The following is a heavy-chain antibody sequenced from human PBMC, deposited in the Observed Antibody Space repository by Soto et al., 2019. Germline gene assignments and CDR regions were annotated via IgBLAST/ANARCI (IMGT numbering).Heavy chain of an antibody. CDR3: ARDGGYSYGLARFYYYYGMDV. CDR1: GFTFSSYA. V-gene: IGHV3-30-3*01. CDR2: ISYDGSNK. Sequence: QVQLVESGGGVVQPGRSLRLSCAASGFTFSSYAMHWVRQAPGKGLEWVAVISYDGSNKYYADSVKGRFTISRDNSKNTLYLQMNSLRAEDTAVYYCARDGGYSYGLARFYYYYGMDVW. J-gene: IGHJ6*01. D-gene: IGHD5-18*01.